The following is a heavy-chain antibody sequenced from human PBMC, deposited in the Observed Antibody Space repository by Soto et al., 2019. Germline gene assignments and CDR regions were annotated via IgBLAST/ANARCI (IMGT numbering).Heavy chain of an antibody. CDR3: ARLDYTQPLYYYYSLDV. Sequence: PSETLSLTCTVSRGSIGRYYWSWIRQPPGKGLEWIGYLSYSGSTSYNPSLKSRVTISADTSKNQFSLKLSSVTAADTAVYYCARLDYTQPLYYYYSLDVWGKGTTVTVSS. CDR1: RGSIGRYY. D-gene: IGHD4-4*01. J-gene: IGHJ6*03. V-gene: IGHV4-59*08. CDR2: LSYSGST.